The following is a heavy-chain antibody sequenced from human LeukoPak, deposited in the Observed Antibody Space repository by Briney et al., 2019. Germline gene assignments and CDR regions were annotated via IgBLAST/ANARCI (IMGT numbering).Heavy chain of an antibody. CDR1: GGTFSSYA. D-gene: IGHD6-19*01. CDR2: IIPIFGTA. V-gene: IGHV1-69*13. J-gene: IGHJ6*02. Sequence: SVKVSCKASGGTFSSYAISWVRQAPGRGLEWMGGIIPIFGTANYAQKFQGRVTITADESTSTAYMELSSLRSEDTAVYYCARGSSSGSQYYYYYGMDVWGQGTTVTVSS. CDR3: ARGSSSGSQYYYYYGMDV.